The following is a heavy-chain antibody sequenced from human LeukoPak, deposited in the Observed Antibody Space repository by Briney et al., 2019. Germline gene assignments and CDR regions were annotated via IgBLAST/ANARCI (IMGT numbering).Heavy chain of an antibody. CDR3: AKDRCSNGIGCYYYYMDV. CDR1: GFTFSSYG. Sequence: GGSLRLSCAASGFTFSSYGMHWVRQAPGRGLEWVAYIQNDGSNEQYADSVKGRFSISRDSSKNILYLQMNSLRAEDTAVYYCAKDRCSNGIGCYYYYMDVWGKGTTVTISS. V-gene: IGHV3-30*02. D-gene: IGHD2-8*01. J-gene: IGHJ6*03. CDR2: IQNDGSNE.